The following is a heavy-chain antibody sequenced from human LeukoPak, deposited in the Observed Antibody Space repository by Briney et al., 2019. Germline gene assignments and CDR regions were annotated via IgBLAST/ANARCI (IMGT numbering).Heavy chain of an antibody. Sequence: GGSLRLSCAASGFTFSSYSMNWVRQAPGKGLEGVSYISSSNSTIYYADSVKGRFTISRDNAKNSLYLPMNSLRAEDTAVYYCARDVGYCSSTSCYGEVDYYHMDVWGKGTTVTVSS. CDR2: ISSSNSTI. D-gene: IGHD2-2*01. CDR1: GFTFSSYS. J-gene: IGHJ6*03. CDR3: ARDVGYCSSTSCYGEVDYYHMDV. V-gene: IGHV3-48*01.